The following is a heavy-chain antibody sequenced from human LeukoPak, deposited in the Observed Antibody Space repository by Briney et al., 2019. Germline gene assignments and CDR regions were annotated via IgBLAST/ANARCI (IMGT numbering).Heavy chain of an antibody. J-gene: IGHJ6*02. CDR3: ARELVSVTRHDGLDV. CDR2: TSYDGVTE. CDR1: GFTFGHYA. D-gene: IGHD4-17*01. V-gene: IGHV3-30-3*01. Sequence: GGSLRLSCAASGFTFGHYAMHWVRQAPGKGLEWLALTSYDGVTEFYADSVRGRFTISRDNSKNTEFLDVNSLRGEDTAVYSCARELVSVTRHDGLDVWGQGTTVIVSS.